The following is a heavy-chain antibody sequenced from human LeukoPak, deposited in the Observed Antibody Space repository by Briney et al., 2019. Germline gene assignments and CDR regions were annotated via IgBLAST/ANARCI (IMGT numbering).Heavy chain of an antibody. CDR3: ARYYDRTGFAY. CDR1: NGSVRSYY. J-gene: IGHJ4*02. D-gene: IGHD3-16*01. CDR2: IYYSGST. V-gene: IGHV4-59*08. Sequence: PSETLSLTCTVSNGSVRSYYWSWVRQSPGKGLEWIGYIYYSGSTNYNPSLKSRVTISIHTSRNQFSLMLSSVTAADTAMYYCARYYDRTGFAYWGQGTLVTVSS.